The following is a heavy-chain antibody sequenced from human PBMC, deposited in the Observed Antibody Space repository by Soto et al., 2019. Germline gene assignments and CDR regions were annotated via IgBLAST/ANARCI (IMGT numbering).Heavy chain of an antibody. J-gene: IGHJ6*02. D-gene: IGHD6-13*01. Sequence: SSVKVSWKASGYTFTNYGINWVCQAPGERVEWKRWISAYKGHTNYTQKLPGRVPMTTDTSTSTAYMELRSLRAVDTAVYYFALEWSSSWYRNYYYYYGMDFWGQGTTVTVSS. CDR1: GYTFTNYG. V-gene: IGHV1-18*04. CDR2: ISAYKGHT. CDR3: ALEWSSSWYRNYYYYYGMDF.